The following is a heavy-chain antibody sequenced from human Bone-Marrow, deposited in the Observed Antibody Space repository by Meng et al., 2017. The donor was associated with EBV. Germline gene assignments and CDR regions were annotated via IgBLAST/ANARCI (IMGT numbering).Heavy chain of an antibody. J-gene: IGHJ5*02. CDR2: INHSGST. V-gene: IGHV4-34*01. Sequence: PQPWGAGLLKPSGTPSLPLASYGGSFSGYTWRWIRQPPGKGLEWIGEINHSGSTNYNPSLKSRVTISVDTSKNQFSLKLSSVTAADTAVYYCARRQGYSSSWSTLGRFNWFDPWGQGTLVTVSS. CDR3: ARRQGYSSSWSTLGRFNWFDP. CDR1: GGSFSGYT. D-gene: IGHD6-13*01.